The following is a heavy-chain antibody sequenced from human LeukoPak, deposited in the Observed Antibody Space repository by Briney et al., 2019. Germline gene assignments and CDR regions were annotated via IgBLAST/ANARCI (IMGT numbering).Heavy chain of an antibody. CDR2: INHSGST. Sequence: RASGTLSLTCTVSGGSISRSSYYWGWIRQPPGKGLEWIGEINHSGSTNYNPSLKSRVTISVDTSKNQFSLKLSPVTAADTAVYYCARHADVIVVVPAANNWFDPWGQGTLVTVSS. CDR3: ARHADVIVVVPAANNWFDP. J-gene: IGHJ5*02. CDR1: GGSISRSSYY. V-gene: IGHV4-39*01. D-gene: IGHD2-2*01.